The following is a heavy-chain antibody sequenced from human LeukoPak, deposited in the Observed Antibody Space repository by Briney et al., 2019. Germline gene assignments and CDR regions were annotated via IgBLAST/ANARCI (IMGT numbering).Heavy chain of an antibody. J-gene: IGHJ4*02. CDR2: ISSSSSYI. CDR1: GFAFSSYS. CDR3: ARDFGGYYYDSSGHHFAFSDY. Sequence: PGGSLRLSCAASGFAFSSYSMNWVRQAPGKGLEWVSSISSSSSYIYYADSVKGRFTISRDNAKNSLYLQMNSLRAEDTAVYYCARDFGGYYYDSSGHHFAFSDYWGQGTLVTVSS. D-gene: IGHD3-22*01. V-gene: IGHV3-21*01.